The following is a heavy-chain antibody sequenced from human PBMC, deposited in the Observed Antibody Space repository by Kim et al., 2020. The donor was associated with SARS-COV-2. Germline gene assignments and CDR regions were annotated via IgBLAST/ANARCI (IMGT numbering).Heavy chain of an antibody. CDR2: IWYDASNK. CDR3: ATGPYRDISGWSYDH. CDR1: GFPFSSYG. J-gene: IGHJ4*02. V-gene: IGHV3-33*01. D-gene: IGHD6-19*01. Sequence: GGSLRLSCAASGFPFSSYGMHWVRQAPGNGLEWVAVIWYDASNKYYADSVKGRFTISRENSKNTVYLQMNTLRAEDTAVYYCATGPYRDISGWSYDHWGQGTLVTVSS.